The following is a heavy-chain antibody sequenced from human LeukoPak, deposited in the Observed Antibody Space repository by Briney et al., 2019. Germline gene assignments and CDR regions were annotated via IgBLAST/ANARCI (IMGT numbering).Heavy chain of an antibody. V-gene: IGHV3-23*01. D-gene: IGHD6-13*01. CDR1: GFTFSSYA. CDR3: ASAASSSWYYFDY. J-gene: IGHJ4*02. CDR2: ISGSGGST. Sequence: GGSLRLSCAASGFTFSSYAMSWVRQAPGKGLEWVSAISGSGGSTYYADSVKGRFTISRDNSKNTLYLQMYSLRAEDTAVYYCASAASSSWYYFDYWGQGTLVTVSS.